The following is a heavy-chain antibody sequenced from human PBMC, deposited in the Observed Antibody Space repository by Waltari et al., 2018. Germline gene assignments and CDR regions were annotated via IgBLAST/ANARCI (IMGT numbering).Heavy chain of an antibody. D-gene: IGHD1-26*01. Sequence: QVQLVQSGAEVKKPGASVKVSCKASGYRFTSHGISWVRQAPGQGLEWMGWISCYNGDTIYAENFQGRVTMTKDASTNTAYMELRSLRSDDTAVYYCARDPSNTSGRYQYLDSWGQGTLVTVSS. CDR1: GYRFTSHG. CDR2: ISCYNGDT. CDR3: ARDPSNTSGRYQYLDS. V-gene: IGHV1-18*01. J-gene: IGHJ4*02.